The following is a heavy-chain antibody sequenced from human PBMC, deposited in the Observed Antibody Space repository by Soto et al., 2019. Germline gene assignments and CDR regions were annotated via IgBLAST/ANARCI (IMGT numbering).Heavy chain of an antibody. CDR1: GFTFSSYW. V-gene: IGHV3-7*01. CDR3: ARSPAYYDFWSGYYAHWYFDL. Sequence: EVQLVESGGGLVQPGGSLRLSCAASGFTFSSYWMSWVRQAPGKGLEWVANIKQDGSEKYYVDSVKGRFTISRDTAKNSLYLQMNSLRAEDTAVYYCARSPAYYDFWSGYYAHWYFDLWGRGTLVTVSS. CDR2: IKQDGSEK. J-gene: IGHJ2*01. D-gene: IGHD3-3*01.